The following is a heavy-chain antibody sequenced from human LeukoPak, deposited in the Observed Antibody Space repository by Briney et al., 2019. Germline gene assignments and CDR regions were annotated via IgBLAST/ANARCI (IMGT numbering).Heavy chain of an antibody. D-gene: IGHD6-19*01. CDR1: GGSISSYY. CDR2: IYYSGNT. Sequence: SETLSLTCTVSGGSISSYYWSWIRQPPGKGLEWIGYIYYSGNTNYNPSLKSRVTISVDTSKNQFSLKLSSVTAADTAVYYCAREVYDSSGWYYFDYWGQGTLVTVSS. CDR3: AREVYDSSGWYYFDY. V-gene: IGHV4-59*01. J-gene: IGHJ4*02.